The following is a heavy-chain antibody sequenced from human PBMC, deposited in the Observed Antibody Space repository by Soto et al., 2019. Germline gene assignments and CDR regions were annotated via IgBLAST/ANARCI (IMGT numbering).Heavy chain of an antibody. J-gene: IGHJ6*02. Sequence: QVQLQESGPGLVKPSETLSLTCTVSGDSVSSYKWSWIRQTPGKGLEWIGYIDNNGGTSYNPSLRSRVTMSVDTSTKQFSLRLNSVTAADTAVYYGVRQGFGALHCLVDVWGQGTTVTVSS. V-gene: IGHV4-59*08. D-gene: IGHD3-10*01. CDR2: IDNNGGT. CDR3: VRQGFGALHCLVDV. CDR1: GDSVSSYK.